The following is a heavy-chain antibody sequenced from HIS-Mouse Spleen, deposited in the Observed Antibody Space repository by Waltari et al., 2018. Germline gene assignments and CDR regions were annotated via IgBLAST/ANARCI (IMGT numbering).Heavy chain of an antibody. J-gene: IGHJ2*01. CDR1: GGSISSSSYY. V-gene: IGHV4-39*07. CDR2: IYYSGRT. Sequence: QLQLQESGPGLVKPSETLSLTCTVSGGSISSSSYYWGWIRQPPGKGLEWIGSIYYSGRTYHNPSRKSRVTISVDTSKNQFSLKLSSVTAADTAVYYCAREIPYSSSWYDWYFDLWGRGTLVTVSS. D-gene: IGHD6-13*01. CDR3: AREIPYSSSWYDWYFDL.